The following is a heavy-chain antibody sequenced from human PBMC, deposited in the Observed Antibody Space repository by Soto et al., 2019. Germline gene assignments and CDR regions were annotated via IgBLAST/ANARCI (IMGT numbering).Heavy chain of an antibody. CDR3: ADRHGMMEAFEV. CDR1: GFSLTTSGRG. J-gene: IGHJ3*01. D-gene: IGHD3-16*01. V-gene: IGHV2-5*02. CDR2: FFWGDDE. Sequence: QITLKESGPTLVKPTQTLTLTCTFSGFSLTTSGRGVGWIRQPPGKALQWLALFFWGDDERDSPSLKTRLTIEKDTHKTQVVQTISNMGPLDTATYYSADRHGMMEAFEVGGQGTVVTVSS.